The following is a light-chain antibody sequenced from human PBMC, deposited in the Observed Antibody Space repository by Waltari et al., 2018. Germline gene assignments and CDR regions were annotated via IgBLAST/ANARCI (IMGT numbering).Light chain of an antibody. CDR2: QAS. CDR3: QQYNIYSPYT. Sequence: DLQLTQSPSTLSASLCDRVTTNCRASQSISGWLAWYQQQPGKAPKLLIFQASNLESGVPSRFSGSGSGTDFTLTISSLQPDDFATYYCQQYNIYSPYTFGQGTRLEI. V-gene: IGKV1-5*03. CDR1: QSISGW. J-gene: IGKJ2*01.